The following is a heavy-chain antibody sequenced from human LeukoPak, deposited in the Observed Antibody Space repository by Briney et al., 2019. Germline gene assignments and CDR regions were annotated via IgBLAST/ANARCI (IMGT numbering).Heavy chain of an antibody. D-gene: IGHD3-22*01. V-gene: IGHV4-59*08. J-gene: IGHJ4*02. CDR1: GGSISSYY. CDR3: ARGEWLLLAYDY. CDR2: IYYSGST. Sequence: SETLSLTCTVSGGSISSYYWSWIRQPPGKGLEWIGYIYYSGSTNYNPSLKSRVTISVDTSKNQFSLKLSSVTAADTAVYYCARGEWLLLAYDYWGQGTLVTVSS.